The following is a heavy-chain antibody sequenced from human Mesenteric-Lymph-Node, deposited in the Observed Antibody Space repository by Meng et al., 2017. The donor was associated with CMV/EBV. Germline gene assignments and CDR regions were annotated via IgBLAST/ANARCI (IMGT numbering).Heavy chain of an antibody. D-gene: IGHD3-22*01. V-gene: IGHV1-2*02. CDR3: ARDLTDYYDSSFYYPNWFDP. CDR1: GYTFIAHY. CDR2: ISPYNGGT. J-gene: IGHJ5*02. Sequence: ASVKVSCKSSGYTFIAHYIHWFRQAPGQGLEWMGWISPYNGGTNYAQKFQGRLTMTRDTSISTTYMELSRLRSDDTAVYYCARDLTDYYDSSFYYPNWFDPWGQGTLVTVSS.